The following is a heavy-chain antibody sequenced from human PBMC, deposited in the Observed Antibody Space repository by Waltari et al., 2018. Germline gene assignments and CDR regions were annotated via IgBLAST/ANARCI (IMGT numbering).Heavy chain of an antibody. J-gene: IGHJ4*02. V-gene: IGHV3-30*02. CDR2: IHYEGTTT. CDR3: AKEDYGNIDY. Sequence: QVRLVESGGGVVQPGGSLRVSCVASGFTFSNYAMHWVRRAPGKGLEWMAFIHYEGTTTHYGGSVEGRFTISRDNSKNTVFLQMNSLRIDDTAIYYCAKEDYGNIDYWGQGTLATISS. D-gene: IGHD3-10*01. CDR1: GFTFSNYA.